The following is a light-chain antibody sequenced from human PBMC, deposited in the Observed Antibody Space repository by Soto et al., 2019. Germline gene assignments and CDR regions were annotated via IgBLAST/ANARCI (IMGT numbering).Light chain of an antibody. Sequence: QPVLTQPPPVSGAPGQRVTMSCTGSSSKIGAGYDVHWYQQLPGTAPKLLIYDNTNRPSGVPDRFSGSKSGTSASLAITGLQAEDEADYYCQSYDRSLSGSRVFGTGTRSPS. V-gene: IGLV1-40*01. CDR3: QSYDRSLSGSRV. CDR1: SSKIGAGYD. CDR2: DNT. J-gene: IGLJ1*01.